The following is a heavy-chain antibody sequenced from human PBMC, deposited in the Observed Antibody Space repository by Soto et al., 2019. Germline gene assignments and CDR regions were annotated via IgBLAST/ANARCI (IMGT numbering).Heavy chain of an antibody. CDR2: INHSGST. D-gene: IGHD2-2*01. J-gene: IGHJ4*02. Sequence: LSLTCAVYGGSFSGYYCSWIRQPPGKGLEWIGEINHSGSTNYNPSLKSRVTISVDTSKNQFSLKLSSVTAADTAVYYCAGPATDFDYWGQGNLGTVSA. CDR3: AGPATDFDY. CDR1: GGSFSGYY. V-gene: IGHV4-34*01.